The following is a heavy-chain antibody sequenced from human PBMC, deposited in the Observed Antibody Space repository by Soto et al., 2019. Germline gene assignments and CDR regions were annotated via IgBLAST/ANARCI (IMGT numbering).Heavy chain of an antibody. CDR1: GGSISSGDYY. J-gene: IGHJ6*02. D-gene: IGHD3-10*01. V-gene: IGHV4-30-4*01. CDR3: ARERGVLYGMDV. CDR2: IYYSGST. Sequence: SSETLSLTCTVSGGSISSGDYYWSWIRQPPGKGLEWIGYIYYSGSTYYNPSLKSRVTISVDTSKNQFSLKLSSVTAADTAVYYCARERGVLYGMDVWGQGTTVTVSS.